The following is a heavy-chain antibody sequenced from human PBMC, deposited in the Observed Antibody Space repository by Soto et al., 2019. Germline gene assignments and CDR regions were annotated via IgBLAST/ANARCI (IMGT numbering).Heavy chain of an antibody. CDR3: ARGRGLGYCSSTSCYRVGGWFDP. CDR2: INHSGST. CDR1: GGVFSGYY. V-gene: IGHV4-34*01. J-gene: IGHJ5*02. Sequence: SETRSLTCAVYGGVFSGYYWSWIRQPPGKGLEWIGEINHSGSTNYNPSLKSRVTISVDTSKNQFSLKLSSVTAADTAVYYCARGRGLGYCSSTSCYRVGGWFDPWGQGTLVTVSS. D-gene: IGHD2-2*02.